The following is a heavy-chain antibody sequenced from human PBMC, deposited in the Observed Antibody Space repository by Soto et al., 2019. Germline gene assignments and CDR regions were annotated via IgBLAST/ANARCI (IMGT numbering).Heavy chain of an antibody. CDR3: ARIKGVVVAATPFYWFAP. CDR2: FGPDNGDT. Sequence: GASVTVSCKVSGYTLNELSMHWVRQDPEKGLEWMGCFGPDNGDTIYAQKFQGWVTMTTDTSTSTAYMELRRLRSDDTAVYYCARIKGVVVAATPFYWFAPWGKGTLVTVSS. D-gene: IGHD2-15*01. V-gene: IGHV1-24*01. CDR1: GYTLNELS. J-gene: IGHJ5*02.